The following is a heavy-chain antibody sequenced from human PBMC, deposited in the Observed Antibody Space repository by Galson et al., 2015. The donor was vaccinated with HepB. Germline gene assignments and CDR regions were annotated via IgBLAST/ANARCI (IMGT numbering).Heavy chain of an antibody. CDR3: ARGSAVGSTQVPFDY. Sequence: QSGAEVKKPGESLKISCKGSGYSFTSYWIGWVRQMPGKGLEWMGIIYPGDSDTRYSPSFQGQVTISADKSISTAYLQWNSLQASDTAIYYCARGSAVGSTQVPFDYWGQGALIIVSA. CDR2: IYPGDSDT. CDR1: GYSFTSYW. D-gene: IGHD1-26*01. J-gene: IGHJ4*02. V-gene: IGHV5-51*01.